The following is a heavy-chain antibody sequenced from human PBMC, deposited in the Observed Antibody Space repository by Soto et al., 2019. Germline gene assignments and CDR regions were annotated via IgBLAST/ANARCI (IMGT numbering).Heavy chain of an antibody. Sequence: QVLLQESGPGLVKPSETLSLTCTVSGGSISSLYRAWIRQPAGKGLEWIGRIFPSGDSNYNPSLTSRVSMSLDTPKNQFSLTVTSVTAADTAVYYCARASRCKSEYECFAWLDFWGQGILVTVSS. J-gene: IGHJ4*02. V-gene: IGHV4-4*07. CDR2: IFPSGDS. CDR1: GGSISSLY. CDR3: ARASRCKSEYECFAWLDF. D-gene: IGHD6-6*01.